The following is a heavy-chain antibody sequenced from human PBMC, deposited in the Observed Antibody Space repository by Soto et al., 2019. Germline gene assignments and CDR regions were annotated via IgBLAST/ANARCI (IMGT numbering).Heavy chain of an antibody. CDR2: ISYDGSNK. CDR3: AKDQAASNYYDSSGYWDY. D-gene: IGHD3-22*01. CDR1: GSTFSSYG. Sequence: PGGSLRLSCAASGSTFSSYGMHWVRQAPGKGLEWVAVISYDGSNKYYADSVKGRFTISRDNSKNTLYLQMNSLRAEDTAVYYCAKDQAASNYYDSSGYWDYWGQGTLVTVSS. J-gene: IGHJ4*02. V-gene: IGHV3-30*18.